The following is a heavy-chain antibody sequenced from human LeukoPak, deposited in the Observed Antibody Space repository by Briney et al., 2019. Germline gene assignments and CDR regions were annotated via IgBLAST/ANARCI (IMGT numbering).Heavy chain of an antibody. CDR2: ISGSGGST. Sequence: PGGSLRLSCAASGFIFTNYFMSWVRQAPGKGLEWVSAISGSGGSTYYADSVKGRFTISRDNSKNTLYLQMNSLRAEDTAVYYCAKDDYGDYVLSYYFDYWGQGTLVTVSS. CDR3: AKDDYGDYVLSYYFDY. J-gene: IGHJ4*02. V-gene: IGHV3-23*01. D-gene: IGHD4-17*01. CDR1: GFIFTNYF.